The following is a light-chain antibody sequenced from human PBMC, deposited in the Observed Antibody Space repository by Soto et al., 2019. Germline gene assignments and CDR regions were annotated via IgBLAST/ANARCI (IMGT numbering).Light chain of an antibody. V-gene: IGLV2-14*01. CDR1: SNDVGAYNY. J-gene: IGLJ2*01. Sequence: QSVLTQPASVSGSPGQSITISCTGTSNDVGAYNYVSWYQQHPGKAPKFMIYEVTYRASGVSNRFSGSKSGNTASLTISGLQAEDEADYYCSSYTRSNTVLFGGGTKVTVL. CDR2: EVT. CDR3: SSYTRSNTVL.